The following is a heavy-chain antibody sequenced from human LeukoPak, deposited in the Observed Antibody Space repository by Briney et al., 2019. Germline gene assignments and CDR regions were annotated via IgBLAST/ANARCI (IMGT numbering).Heavy chain of an antibody. CDR3: ARDVGSDF. J-gene: IGHJ4*02. CDR2: ISDSGTTV. Sequence: SGGSLRLSCAASGITFSSYSMNWVRQAPGEGLQWVSYISDSGTTVEYTDSVKGRFTISRDNAKNALYLQMNSLRVEDTGIYYCARDVGSDFWGQGTLVSVSS. V-gene: IGHV3-48*04. CDR1: GITFSSYS.